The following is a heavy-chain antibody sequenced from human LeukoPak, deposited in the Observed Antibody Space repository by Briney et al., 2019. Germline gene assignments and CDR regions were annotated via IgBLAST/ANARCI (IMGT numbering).Heavy chain of an antibody. J-gene: IGHJ4*02. CDR3: AKDVSPGGNSLYFDY. D-gene: IGHD4-23*01. CDR1: RFTVSRYA. CDR2: ISGSGGST. V-gene: IGHV3-23*01. Sequence: PAGGSLRLSCAASRFTVSRYAMNCVRQAPGKGLECVSGISGSGGSTYYADSVKGRFTISRDNSNNTLYLQMNSLRAEDTAVYYCAKDVSPGGNSLYFDYWGQGTLVTVSS.